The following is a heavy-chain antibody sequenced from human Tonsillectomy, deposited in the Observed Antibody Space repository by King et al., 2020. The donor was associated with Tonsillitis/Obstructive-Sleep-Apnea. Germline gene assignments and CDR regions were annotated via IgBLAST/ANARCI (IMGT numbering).Heavy chain of an antibody. V-gene: IGHV3-15*01. D-gene: IGHD3-3*01. CDR3: TTGDDVWGGYSSV. CDR2: IRSKTDGGTA. Sequence: VQLVESGGGLVKPGGSLRLSCAASGFTFSNAWMSCVRQAPGKGLEWVGRIRSKTDGGTADYAAPVTSRFAISREDSKNTLYLQMNSLKTEDTAVYYCTTGDDVWGGYSSVWGQGTLVTVSS. J-gene: IGHJ4*02. CDR1: GFTFSNAW.